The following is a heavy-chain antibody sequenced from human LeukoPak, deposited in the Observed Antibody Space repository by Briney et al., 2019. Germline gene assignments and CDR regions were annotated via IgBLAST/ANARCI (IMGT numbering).Heavy chain of an antibody. J-gene: IGHJ4*02. CDR1: GLTFSSYT. V-gene: IGHV3-23*01. CDR3: AQVGGWGTMVTSPNY. Sequence: PGGSLRLSCAASGLTFSSYTMSWVRQAPGKGPEWVSAISGSGSSTVYADSVKGRFAISRDNSKNTLWMQMNSLRVEDTAVYYCAQVGGWGTMVTSPNYWGQGTVVTVSS. CDR2: ISGSGSST. D-gene: IGHD4-17*01.